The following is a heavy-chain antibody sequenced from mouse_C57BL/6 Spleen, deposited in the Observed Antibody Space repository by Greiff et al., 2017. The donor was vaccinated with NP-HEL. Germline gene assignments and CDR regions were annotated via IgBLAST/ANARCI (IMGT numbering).Heavy chain of an antibody. CDR2: IDPSDSYT. J-gene: IGHJ4*01. D-gene: IGHD1-1*01. CDR1: GYTFTSYW. CDR3: ARKYYGSSSYYYAMDY. Sequence: VKLMESGAELVKPGASVKLSCKASGYTFTSYWMQWVKQRPGQGLEWIGEIDPSDSYTNYNQNFKGKATLTVDTSSSTAYMQLISLTSEDSAVYYCARKYYGSSSYYYAMDYWGQGTSVTVSS. V-gene: IGHV1-50*01.